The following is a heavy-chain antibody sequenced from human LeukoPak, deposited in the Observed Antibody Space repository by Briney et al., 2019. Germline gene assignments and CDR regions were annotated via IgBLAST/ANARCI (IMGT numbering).Heavy chain of an antibody. J-gene: IGHJ4*02. V-gene: IGHV3-30*02. CDR1: GFTFSSYG. Sequence: GGSLRLSCAASGFTFSSYGMHWVRQAPGKELEWVAFIRYDGSNKYYADSVKGRFTISRDNSKNTLYLQMNSLRAEDTAVYYCAKVVFFGVVMAPGWGQGTLVTVSS. CDR2: IRYDGSNK. D-gene: IGHD3-3*01. CDR3: AKVVFFGVVMAPG.